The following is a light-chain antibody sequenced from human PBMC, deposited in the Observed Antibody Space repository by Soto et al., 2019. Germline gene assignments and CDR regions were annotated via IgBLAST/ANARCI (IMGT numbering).Light chain of an antibody. J-gene: IGKJ1*01. CDR1: QGISSY. CDR3: HQYYSYPWT. V-gene: IGKV1-8*01. Sequence: AIRMTQSPSSLSASTGDRVTITCRASQGISSYLAWYQQKPGKAPKLLISAASTLQSGVPSRFSGSGAGTEFTLTISCLQSEDFATYYCHQYYSYPWTFGHGTKVEIK. CDR2: AAS.